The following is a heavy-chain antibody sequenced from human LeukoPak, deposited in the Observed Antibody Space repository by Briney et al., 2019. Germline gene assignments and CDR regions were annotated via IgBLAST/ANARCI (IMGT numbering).Heavy chain of an antibody. V-gene: IGHV3-30*02. Sequence: GGSLRLSCAASGFTFSSYGMHWVRQGPGKGLGWVACIRYDGSNKYYADSVKGRFTISRDNSKSTLYLQMNSLRAEDTAVYYCATRHYDILTGYYAALGYWGQGTLVTVSS. D-gene: IGHD3-9*01. J-gene: IGHJ4*02. CDR3: ATRHYDILTGYYAALGY. CDR2: IRYDGSNK. CDR1: GFTFSSYG.